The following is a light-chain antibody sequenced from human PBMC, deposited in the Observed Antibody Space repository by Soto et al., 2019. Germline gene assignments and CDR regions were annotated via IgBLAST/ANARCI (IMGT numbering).Light chain of an antibody. CDR1: NDIGSA. V-gene: IGKV3-11*01. J-gene: IGKJ5*01. CDR2: DAS. CDR3: QQSSNWPPIT. Sequence: EVVLTQSPATLSVSPGDRSTLSCRSSNDIGSAVALYPQRSGQAPRLLIFDASIRVPTTPARFSGSVSGTEFTLTISSLEPEDFAVYYCQQSSNWPPITCGEGRRRENK.